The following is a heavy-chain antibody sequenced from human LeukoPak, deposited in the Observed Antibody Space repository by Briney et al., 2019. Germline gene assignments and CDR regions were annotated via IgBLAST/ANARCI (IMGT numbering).Heavy chain of an antibody. V-gene: IGHV3-23*01. J-gene: IGHJ4*02. D-gene: IGHD3-10*01. Sequence: GGSLRLSCAASGFTFSSYATSWVRQAPGKGLEWVSAISGSGGSTYYADSVKGRFTISRDNSKNTLYLQMNSLGAEDTAVYYCADSNTMVRGGVFDYWGQGTLVTVSS. CDR1: GFTFSSYA. CDR3: ADSNTMVRGGVFDY. CDR2: ISGSGGST.